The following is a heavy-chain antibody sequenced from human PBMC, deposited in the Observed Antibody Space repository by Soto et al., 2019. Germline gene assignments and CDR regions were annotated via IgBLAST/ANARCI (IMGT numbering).Heavy chain of an antibody. D-gene: IGHD6-13*01. CDR2: ISYDGSNK. CDR3: AKGFVKQQYKLPPGFDY. Sequence: GGSLRLSCAASGFTFSSYGMHWVRQAPGKGLEWVAVISYDGSNKYYADSVKGRFTISRDNSKNTLYLQMNSLRAEDTAVYYCAKGFVKQQYKLPPGFDYWGQGTLVTVSS. CDR1: GFTFSSYG. V-gene: IGHV3-30*18. J-gene: IGHJ4*02.